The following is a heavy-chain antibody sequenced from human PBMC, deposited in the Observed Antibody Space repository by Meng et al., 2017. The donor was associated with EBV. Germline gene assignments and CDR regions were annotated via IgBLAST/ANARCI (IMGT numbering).Heavy chain of an antibody. V-gene: IGHV1-69*01. J-gene: IGHJ4*02. Sequence: QVQLVQSGAEVKMPXXXXXVXCKXYGGSFSSHGIAWVRQAPGEGPEWMGGIIPILGTTNYAQKFQGRLTIVADASTTTAYMELNSLRSEDTAVYFCARLCENKRLLAGFDYWGQGTLVTVSS. CDR1: GGSFSSHG. CDR3: ARLCENKRLLAGFDY. CDR2: IIPILGTT. D-gene: IGHD6-19*01.